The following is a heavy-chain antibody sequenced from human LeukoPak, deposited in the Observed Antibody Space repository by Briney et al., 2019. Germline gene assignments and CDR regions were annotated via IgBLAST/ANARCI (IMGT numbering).Heavy chain of an antibody. CDR3: ARSFAHVERYYFDY. Sequence: GESLKICCKGSGYSFISYWIGWVRQMPGKGLEWMGIIYPGDSDTTYSPSFQGQVTISADKSINTAYLQWRSLKASDTAMYYCARSFAHVERYYFDYWGQGTLVSVSS. CDR1: GYSFISYW. CDR2: IYPGDSDT. V-gene: IGHV5-51*01. J-gene: IGHJ4*02. D-gene: IGHD1-1*01.